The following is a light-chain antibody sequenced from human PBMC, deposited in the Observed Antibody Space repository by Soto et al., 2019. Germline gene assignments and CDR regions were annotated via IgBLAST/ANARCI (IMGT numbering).Light chain of an antibody. CDR2: WAS. CDR1: QSVLYSSNNKNY. CDR3: QQYYSTPFT. Sequence: DIVMTQSPDSLALSLGERATINCKSSQSVLYSSNNKNYLAWYQQKPGQPPKLLIYWASTRESGVPDRFSGSGSGTDFTLTISSLHAEHVAVYYCQQYYSTPFTFGPGTKVDI. J-gene: IGKJ3*01. V-gene: IGKV4-1*01.